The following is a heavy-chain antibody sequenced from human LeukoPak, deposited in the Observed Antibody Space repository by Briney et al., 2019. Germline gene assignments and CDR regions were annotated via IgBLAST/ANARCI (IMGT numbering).Heavy chain of an antibody. Sequence: SETLSLTCAVSGGSISSGGYSWSWIRQPPGKGLEWIGYIYHSGSTYYNPSLKSRVTISVDRSKNQFSLKLSSVTAADTAVYYCARGQYYYGSGSYLLGYYYGMDVWGQGTTVTVSS. D-gene: IGHD3-10*01. CDR3: ARGQYYYGSGSYLLGYYYGMDV. V-gene: IGHV4-30-2*01. CDR2: IYHSGST. CDR1: GGSISSGGYS. J-gene: IGHJ6*02.